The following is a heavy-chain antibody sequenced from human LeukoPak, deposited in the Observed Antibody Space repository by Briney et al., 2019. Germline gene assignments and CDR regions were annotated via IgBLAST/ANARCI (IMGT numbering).Heavy chain of an antibody. CDR2: ISAYNGNT. V-gene: IGHV1-18*01. CDR3: ARGEYGSGSYSDY. CDR1: GYIFTSYG. D-gene: IGHD3-10*01. J-gene: IGHJ4*02. Sequence: ASVKVSCKASGYIFTSYGISWVRQAPGQGLEWMGWISAYNGNTKYVVQKLQGRVTMTTDTSTTTAYMELGSLRSDDTAVYYCARGEYGSGSYSDYWGQGTLVTVSS.